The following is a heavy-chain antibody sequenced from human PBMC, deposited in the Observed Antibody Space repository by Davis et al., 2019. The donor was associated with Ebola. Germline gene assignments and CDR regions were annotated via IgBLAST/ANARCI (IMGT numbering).Heavy chain of an antibody. V-gene: IGHV3-21*01. CDR2: ISSSSSYI. D-gene: IGHD2-2*01. CDR3: ARDGPIDIVVVPAAIFY. Sequence: GESLKISCAASGFTFSSYSMNWVRQAPGKGLEWVSSISSSSSYIYYADSVKGRFTISRDNAKNSLYLQMNSLRAEDTAVYYCARDGPIDIVVVPAAIFYWGQGTLVTVSS. J-gene: IGHJ4*02. CDR1: GFTFSSYS.